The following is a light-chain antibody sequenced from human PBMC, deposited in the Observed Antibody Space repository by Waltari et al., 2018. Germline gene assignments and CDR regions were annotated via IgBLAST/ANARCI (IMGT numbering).Light chain of an antibody. CDR2: DVT. V-gene: IGLV2-11*01. CDR3: CSYAGIWV. CDR1: GSDVGDFNS. J-gene: IGLJ3*02. Sequence: QSALTQPRSVSGSPGQSVTISCAGTGSDVGDFNSVSWYQQHPGKAPKLVIFDVTKRPSGVPDRFSGSKSGTSASLTVSGLQAEDEADYYCCSYAGIWVFGGGPKLTVL.